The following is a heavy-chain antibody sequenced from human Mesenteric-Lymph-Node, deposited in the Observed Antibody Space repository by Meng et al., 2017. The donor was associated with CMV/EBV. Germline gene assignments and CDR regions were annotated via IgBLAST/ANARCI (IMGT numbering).Heavy chain of an antibody. CDR1: GFTFSSSA. Sequence: SCAASGFTFSSSAMHWVRQAPGKELEWVAVISYDGSNKYYADSVKGRFTISRDNSKNTLYLQMNSLRAEDTALYYCAKATAESYYYYGMDIWGQGTTVTVSS. CDR3: AKATAESYYYYGMDI. V-gene: IGHV3-30-3*01. CDR2: ISYDGSNK. D-gene: IGHD4-17*01. J-gene: IGHJ6*02.